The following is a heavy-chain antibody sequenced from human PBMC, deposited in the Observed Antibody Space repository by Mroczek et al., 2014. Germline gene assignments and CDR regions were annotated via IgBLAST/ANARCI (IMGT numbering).Heavy chain of an antibody. D-gene: IGHD4-17*01. CDR3: ARYGDYGIGYFDL. J-gene: IGHJ2*01. CDR1: VAPSIVTT. CDR2: IYTSGST. V-gene: IGHV4-4*07. Sequence: QVQLQESGPRTGEAFGDPCPSPALSLVAPSIVTTGAGSGSPPGRGLAWIGRIYTSGSTNYNPSLKSRVTMSVDTSKNHFSLKVSSVTAADTAVYYCARYGDYGIGYFDLWGRGTLVTVSS.